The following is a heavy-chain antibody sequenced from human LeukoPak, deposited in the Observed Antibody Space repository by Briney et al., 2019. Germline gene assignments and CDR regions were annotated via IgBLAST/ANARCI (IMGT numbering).Heavy chain of an antibody. CDR3: AREVDRITGGKSHDY. V-gene: IGHV4-39*07. D-gene: IGHD1-20*01. J-gene: IGHJ4*02. Sequence: SETLSLTCTVSGGSISSTIYYWGWIRQPPGKGLEWIGNVYYIGITYYNPSLKSRVTISVDTSKNQFSLKLSSVTAADTAVYYCAREVDRITGGKSHDYWGQGTLVTVSS. CDR1: GGSISSTIYY. CDR2: VYYIGIT.